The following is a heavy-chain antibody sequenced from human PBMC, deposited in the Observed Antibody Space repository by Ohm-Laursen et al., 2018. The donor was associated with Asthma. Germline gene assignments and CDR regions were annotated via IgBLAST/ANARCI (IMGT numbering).Heavy chain of an antibody. CDR1: GFTFSLYA. CDR2: ISSDSVTI. Sequence: SLRLSCAASGFTFSLYAINWVRQAPGKGLEWASYISSDSVTIYYADSVKGRFTISRDNAKHSLYLQMTSLRAEDTAVYYCAREWGGMDVWGLGATVTVSS. J-gene: IGHJ6*02. CDR3: AREWGGMDV. V-gene: IGHV3-48*01. D-gene: IGHD1-26*01.